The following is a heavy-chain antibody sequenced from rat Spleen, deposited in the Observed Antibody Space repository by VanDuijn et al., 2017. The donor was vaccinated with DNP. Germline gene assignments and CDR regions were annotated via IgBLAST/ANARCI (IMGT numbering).Heavy chain of an antibody. V-gene: IGHV3-3*01. CDR2: INNAGST. J-gene: IGHJ4*01. D-gene: IGHD1-4*01. CDR1: GYSITSSYR. Sequence: EVQLQESGPGLVKTSQSLSLTCSVTGYSITSSYRWNWIRKFPGNKLEWMGYINNAGSTNYNPSLKSRIPITRNTSKNQFFLQLNSVTTEDTATYYCARWPGYNPPYAMDAWGQGTSVTVSS. CDR3: ARWPGYNPPYAMDA.